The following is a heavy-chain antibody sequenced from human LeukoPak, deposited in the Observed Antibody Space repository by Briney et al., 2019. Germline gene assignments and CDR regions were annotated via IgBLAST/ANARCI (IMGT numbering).Heavy chain of an antibody. CDR3: AKVRQWELYFDY. CDR2: IRYDGSNK. CDR1: GFTFSSYG. D-gene: IGHD1-26*01. J-gene: IGHJ4*02. V-gene: IGHV3-30*02. Sequence: GGSLRLSCAASGFTFSSYGMHWVRQAPGKGLEWVAFIRYDGSNKYYADSVKGRFTISRDNSKNTLYLQMNSLRAEDMAVYYCAKVRQWELYFDYWGQGTLVTVSS.